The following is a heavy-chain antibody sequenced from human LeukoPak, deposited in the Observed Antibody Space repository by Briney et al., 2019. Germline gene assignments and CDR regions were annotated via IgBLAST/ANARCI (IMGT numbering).Heavy chain of an antibody. Sequence: GASVKVSCKASGYTFTDYYLHWVRQAPGQGLEWMGWINPNSGGTNYAQKFQGRVTMTRDTSISTAYMELSRLRSDDTAVYYCARDLLTGPVKKRGIAVARYWGQGTLVTVSS. CDR2: INPNSGGT. CDR1: GYTFTDYY. CDR3: ARDLLTGPVKKRGIAVARY. V-gene: IGHV1-2*02. J-gene: IGHJ4*02. D-gene: IGHD6-19*01.